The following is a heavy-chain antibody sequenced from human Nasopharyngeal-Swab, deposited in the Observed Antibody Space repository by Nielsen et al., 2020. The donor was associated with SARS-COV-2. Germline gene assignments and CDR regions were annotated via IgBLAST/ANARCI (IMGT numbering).Heavy chain of an antibody. CDR3: ARDTSVDMVLLYYGMDV. J-gene: IGHJ6*02. D-gene: IGHD5-12*01. CDR1: GFTFNSHG. Sequence: GESLKISCAASGFTFNSHGMHWVRQAPGKGLEWVAVISFDGSKKYYADSVKGRFTISRDSSKNTLYLQMNSLRAEDTAVYYCARDTSVDMVLLYYGMDVWGQGTTVTVSS. CDR2: ISFDGSKK. V-gene: IGHV3-30*03.